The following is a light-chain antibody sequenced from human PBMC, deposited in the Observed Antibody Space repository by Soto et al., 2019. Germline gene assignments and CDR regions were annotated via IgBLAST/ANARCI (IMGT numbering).Light chain of an antibody. J-gene: IGLJ3*02. V-gene: IGLV2-14*01. CDR1: SSDVGAYNY. Sequence: QYALTQPASVSGSPGQSITISCTGTSSDVGAYNYVSWYQQHPGKAPKLMIYEVSNRPSGVSNRFSGSKSGNTASLTISGLQAEDEGDYYCSSYTSGSTWVFGGGTKVTV. CDR3: SSYTSGSTWV. CDR2: EVS.